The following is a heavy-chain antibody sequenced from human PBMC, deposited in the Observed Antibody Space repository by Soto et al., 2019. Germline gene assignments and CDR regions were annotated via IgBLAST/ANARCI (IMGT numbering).Heavy chain of an antibody. CDR1: GFTFSSYW. Sequence: EVQLVESGGGLVQPGGSLRLSCAASGFTFSSYWMNWVRQAPGKGLEWVANIKPDGSAKYYVDSVKGRFTISRDNAKNSLDLQLNSLRREDTAVYYCAGGSDWYIHQWGQGILVTVSS. D-gene: IGHD6-19*01. CDR3: AGGSDWYIHQ. V-gene: IGHV3-7*01. CDR2: IKPDGSAK. J-gene: IGHJ1*01.